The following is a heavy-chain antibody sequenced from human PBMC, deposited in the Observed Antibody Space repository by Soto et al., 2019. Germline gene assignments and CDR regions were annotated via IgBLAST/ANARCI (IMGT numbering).Heavy chain of an antibody. CDR1: GGSISSDDYY. CDR2: IYYSGRT. Sequence: PSETLSLTCTVSGGSISSDDYYWSWIRQPPGKGLEWIGHIYYSGRTSHNPSLESRVTISIDTSKNQSSLRLTSVSAADTAMYYCARDRSSSPDYFDCWGQGTLVTVSS. D-gene: IGHD6-6*01. V-gene: IGHV4-30-4*01. CDR3: ARDRSSSPDYFDC. J-gene: IGHJ4*02.